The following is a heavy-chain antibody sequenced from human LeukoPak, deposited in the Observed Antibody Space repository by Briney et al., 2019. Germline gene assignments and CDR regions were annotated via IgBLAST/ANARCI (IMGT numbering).Heavy chain of an antibody. Sequence: SETLSLTCTVSGDSINSLDLWSWVRQPPGKGLEWIGEMYLSGTTHSNPSVKSRVTISVDTSKKQFSLKLSSVTAADTAVYYCAKTQENYYDRQFDSWGQGTLVTVSS. D-gene: IGHD3-22*01. V-gene: IGHV4-4*02. CDR3: AKTQENYYDRQFDS. J-gene: IGHJ5*01. CDR1: GDSINSLDL. CDR2: MYLSGTT.